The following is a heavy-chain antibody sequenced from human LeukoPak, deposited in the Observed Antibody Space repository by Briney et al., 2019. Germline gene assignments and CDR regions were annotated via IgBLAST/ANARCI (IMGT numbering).Heavy chain of an antibody. CDR1: GGTFSSYA. J-gene: IGHJ5*02. CDR3: ARAGIDDLWSGSAFDWFDP. D-gene: IGHD3-3*01. Sequence: ASVKVSCKASGGTFSSYAISWVRQAPGQGLEWMGGIIPIFGTANYAQKFQGRVTITTDESTSTAYMELSSLRSEDTAVYYCARAGIDDLWSGSAFDWFDPWGQGTLVTVSS. CDR2: IIPIFGTA. V-gene: IGHV1-69*05.